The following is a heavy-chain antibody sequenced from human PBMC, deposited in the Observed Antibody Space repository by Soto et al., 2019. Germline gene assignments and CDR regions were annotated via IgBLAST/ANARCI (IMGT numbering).Heavy chain of an antibody. CDR3: ARRRYCGADCYTHFYYGMDV. J-gene: IGHJ6*02. CDR1: GSTFSSYT. Sequence: QVQLVQSGAEVRKPGSSVKVSCRASGSTFSSYTVNWVRQAPGQGLEWIGRIIPVLRITDYGRRFKGRVTITADRSSTTAYMELSSLTSDDTAVYYCARRRYCGADCYTHFYYGMDVWGQGTTVTVSS. CDR2: IIPVLRIT. D-gene: IGHD2-21*02. V-gene: IGHV1-69*02.